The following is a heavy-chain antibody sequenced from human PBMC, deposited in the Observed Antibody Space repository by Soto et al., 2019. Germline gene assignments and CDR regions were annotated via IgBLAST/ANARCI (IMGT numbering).Heavy chain of an antibody. J-gene: IGHJ5*02. CDR2: INPKSGDT. Sequence: QVQLVQSGAEVKKPGASVRVSCTTSGYSLTGYYLHWVRQAPGQGLEWMGRINPKSGDTDYAQKFQGWVTMTTDTSINTAYMDLTRLTSNDTAIYCCARGGTIRQTTFGLVIVGRFDPWGQGTLVTVSS. V-gene: IGHV1-2*04. D-gene: IGHD3-3*01. CDR3: ARGGTIRQTTFGLVIVGRFDP. CDR1: GYSLTGYY.